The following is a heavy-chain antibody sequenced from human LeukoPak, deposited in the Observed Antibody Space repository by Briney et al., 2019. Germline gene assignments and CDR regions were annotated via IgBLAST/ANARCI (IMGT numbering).Heavy chain of an antibody. D-gene: IGHD2-2*01. CDR2: ISSSGGTI. V-gene: IGHV3-11*01. CDR3: WGSTSSNFDY. CDR1: GFTFSSNY. Sequence: GGSLRLSCAASGFTFSSNYMSWVRQAPGKGLEWVSYISSSGGTIHYADSVKGRFTISRDNAKNSLYLQMNSLRAEDTAVYYCWGSTSSNFDYWGQGTLVTVSS. J-gene: IGHJ4*02.